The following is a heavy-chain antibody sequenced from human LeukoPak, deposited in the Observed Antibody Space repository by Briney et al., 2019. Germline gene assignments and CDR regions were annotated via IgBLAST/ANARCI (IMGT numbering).Heavy chain of an antibody. V-gene: IGHV3-74*01. J-gene: IGHJ3*02. CDR3: ARDPLFSYAFDI. Sequence: PGGSLRLSCAASGFTSSSYWMHWVRQAPGKGLVWVSRINSDGSSTSYADSVKGRFTISRDNAKNTLYLQMNSLRAEDTAVYYCARDPLFSYAFDIWGQGTMVTVSS. D-gene: IGHD3-10*02. CDR2: INSDGSST. CDR1: GFTSSSYW.